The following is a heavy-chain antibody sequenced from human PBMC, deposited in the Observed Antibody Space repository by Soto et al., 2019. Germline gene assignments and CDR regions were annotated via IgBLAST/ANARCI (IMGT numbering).Heavy chain of an antibody. J-gene: IGHJ2*01. CDR1: GFSLSTNELG. V-gene: IGHV2-5*01. CDR3: VRGLVGTWYLDR. D-gene: IGHD2-21*02. CDR2: IYRNDEK. Sequence: ITLKESGPTLVKPTQTLTLTCTFSGFSLSTNELGVGWVRQPPGKALEWLALIYRNDEKRYSSSLKSRLTITKDTSKTQVVLTLTNVDPVDTATYYCVRGLVGTWYLDRWGRGTLFTVSS.